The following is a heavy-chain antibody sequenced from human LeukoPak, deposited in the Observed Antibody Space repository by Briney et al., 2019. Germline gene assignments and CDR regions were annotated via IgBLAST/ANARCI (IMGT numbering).Heavy chain of an antibody. CDR2: INHSGST. Sequence: SETLSLTCAVYGGSFSGYYWSWIRQPPGKGLEWIGEINHSGSTNYNPSLKSRVTISVDTSKNQFSLKLSSVTAADTAVYYCARPRAAAARPRRPGDAFDIWGQGTMVTVSS. V-gene: IGHV4-34*01. CDR1: GGSFSGYY. D-gene: IGHD6-13*01. J-gene: IGHJ3*02. CDR3: ARPRAAAARPRRPGDAFDI.